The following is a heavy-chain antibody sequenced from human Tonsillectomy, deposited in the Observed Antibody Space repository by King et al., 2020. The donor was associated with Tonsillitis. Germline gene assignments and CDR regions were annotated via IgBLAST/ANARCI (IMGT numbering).Heavy chain of an antibody. V-gene: IGHV4-61*02. CDR3: ARGSPETYCSSTSCFANPWFDP. D-gene: IGHD2-2*01. CDR2: IYTSGST. CDR1: GGSISSGSYY. J-gene: IGHJ5*02. Sequence: QLQESGPGLVKPSQTLSLTCTVSGGSISSGSYYWSWIRRPAGKGLEWIGRIYTSGSTNYNPSLKSRVTISEDTSNNQFSLKRSSVSAADTAVYYCARGSPETYCSSTSCFANPWFDPWGQGTLVTVSS.